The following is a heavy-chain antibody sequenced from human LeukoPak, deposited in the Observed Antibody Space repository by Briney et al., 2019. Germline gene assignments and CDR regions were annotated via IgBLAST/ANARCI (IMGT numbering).Heavy chain of an antibody. CDR1: GFTFSSYW. J-gene: IGHJ6*02. CDR3: ARITDTAVVTDYYGMDV. CDR2: INSDGSST. V-gene: IGHV3-74*01. D-gene: IGHD5-18*01. Sequence: GGSLRLSCAASGFTFSSYWMHWVRQAPGKGLVWVSRINSDGSSTSYADSVKGRFTISRDNAKNTLYLQMNSLRAEDTAVYYCARITDTAVVTDYYGMDVWGQGTTVTVSS.